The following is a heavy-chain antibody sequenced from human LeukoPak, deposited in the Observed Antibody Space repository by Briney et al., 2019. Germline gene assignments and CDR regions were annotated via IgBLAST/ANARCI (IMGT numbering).Heavy chain of an antibody. CDR2: INSDGSST. CDR1: GFTFSSYW. D-gene: IGHD2-2*02. CDR3: ARGSIPWDYMDV. Sequence: GGSLKLSCAASGFTFSSYWMHWVRQAPGKGLVWVSRINSDGSSTSYADSVKGRFTISRDNAKNTLYLQMNSLRAEDTAVYYCARGSIPWDYMDVWGKGTTVTVSS. V-gene: IGHV3-74*01. J-gene: IGHJ6*03.